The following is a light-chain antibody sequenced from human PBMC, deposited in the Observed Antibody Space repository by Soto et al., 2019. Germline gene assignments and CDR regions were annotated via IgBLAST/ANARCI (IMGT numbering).Light chain of an antibody. J-gene: IGKJ1*01. V-gene: IGKV3-15*01. CDR3: QRYYHWPRT. CDR2: AAS. Sequence: EMAVTQSPATLSVSPGERATLSCRASQSVASNLAWYQQKPGQTPRLLIYAASTRATGIPARFSGSGSGTDFNLTITSLQSEDFAVYYCQRYYHWPRTFGQGTKVEIK. CDR1: QSVASN.